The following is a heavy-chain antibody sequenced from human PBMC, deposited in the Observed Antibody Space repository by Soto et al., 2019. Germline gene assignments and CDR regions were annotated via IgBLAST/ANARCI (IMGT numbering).Heavy chain of an antibody. V-gene: IGHV1-69*01. J-gene: IGHJ4*02. Sequence: QVQLVQSGAEVKKPGSSVKVSCKASGGTFSSYSISWVLQAPGQGLEWMGGIIPIFGTANYAQKFQVRVTITADESTSTAYMELSSRRSEDTAVYYCARDSRTSWIQLDRFDYWGQGTLVTVSS. CDR1: GGTFSSYS. CDR3: ARDSRTSWIQLDRFDY. CDR2: IIPIFGTA. D-gene: IGHD5-18*01.